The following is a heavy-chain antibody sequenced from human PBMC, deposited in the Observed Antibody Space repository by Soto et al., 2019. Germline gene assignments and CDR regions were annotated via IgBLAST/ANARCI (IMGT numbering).Heavy chain of an antibody. Sequence: GGSLRLSCAASGFTFSSYAMHWVRQAPGKGLEWVAVISYDGSNKYYADSVKGRFTISRDNSKNTLYLQMNSLRAEDTAVYYCARGGYGSGSYYNWRNYYYYGMDVWGQGTTVTVSS. CDR3: ARGGYGSGSYYNWRNYYYYGMDV. CDR2: ISYDGSNK. V-gene: IGHV3-30-3*01. D-gene: IGHD3-10*01. J-gene: IGHJ6*02. CDR1: GFTFSSYA.